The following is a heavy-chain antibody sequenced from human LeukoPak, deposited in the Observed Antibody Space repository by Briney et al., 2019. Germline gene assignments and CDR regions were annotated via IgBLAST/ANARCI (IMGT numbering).Heavy chain of an antibody. J-gene: IGHJ4*02. CDR3: ARGGSSRVFDY. V-gene: IGHV1-69*01. D-gene: IGHD6-6*01. CDR1: GGSFSSYA. Sequence: SVKVSCKASGGSFSSYAISWVRQAPGQGLEWMGGIIPVFGTANYAQKFQGRVTITADESTSTAYMELSSLRSEDTAVYYCARGGSSRVFDYWGQGTLVTVSS. CDR2: IIPVFGTA.